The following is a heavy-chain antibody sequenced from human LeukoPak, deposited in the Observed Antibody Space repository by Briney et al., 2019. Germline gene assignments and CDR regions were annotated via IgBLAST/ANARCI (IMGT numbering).Heavy chain of an antibody. V-gene: IGHV3-23*01. Sequence: GGSLRLSCAASGFTFSSYSMNWVRQAPGKGLEWVAGISGSGGSTNYADSVKGRFTISRDNPKNTLYLQMNSLTVEDTAVYFCAKRGVVIRVILVGFHKEAYYFDSWGQGALVTVSS. J-gene: IGHJ4*02. CDR3: AKRGVVIRVILVGFHKEAYYFDS. CDR2: ISGSGGST. CDR1: GFTFSSYS. D-gene: IGHD3-22*01.